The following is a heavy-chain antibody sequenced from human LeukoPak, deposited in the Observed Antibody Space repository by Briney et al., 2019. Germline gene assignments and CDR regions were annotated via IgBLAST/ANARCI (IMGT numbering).Heavy chain of an antibody. J-gene: IGHJ4*02. CDR2: IYYSGST. V-gene: IGHV4-39*02. Sequence: SETLSLTCTVSGGSISSSSYYWGRIRQPPGKGLEWIGSIYYSGSTYYNPSLKSRVTISVDTSKNQFSLKLSSVTAADTAVYYCARELYYDFWSGYPDYFDYWGQGTLVTVSS. CDR1: GGSISSSSYY. CDR3: ARELYYDFWSGYPDYFDY. D-gene: IGHD3-3*01.